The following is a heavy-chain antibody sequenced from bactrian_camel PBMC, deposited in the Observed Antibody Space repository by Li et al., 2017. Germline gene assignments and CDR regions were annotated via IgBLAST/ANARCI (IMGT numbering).Heavy chain of an antibody. D-gene: IGHD2*01. CDR2: LNIDGKT. CDR1: GYVFSSHC. V-gene: IGHV3S53*01. CDR3: AAVSAPGGAYCYELSPLWGAEFGY. J-gene: IGHJ6*01. Sequence: HVQLVESGGGSVPVGGSLRLSCVSSVGYVFSSHCMGWFLQAPGKEREGVAALNIDGKTTYADSVKGRFTISQDNAKNTLYLQMDSLKPEDTAMYYCAAVSAPGGAYCYELSPLWGAEFGYWGQGTQVTVS.